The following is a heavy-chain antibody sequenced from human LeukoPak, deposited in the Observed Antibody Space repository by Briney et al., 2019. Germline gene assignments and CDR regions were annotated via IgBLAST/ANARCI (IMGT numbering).Heavy chain of an antibody. CDR2: IKQDGSEK. J-gene: IGHJ4*02. CDR1: GFTFSNYW. CDR3: ARNQRRLDY. V-gene: IGHV3-7*01. D-gene: IGHD1-14*01. Sequence: GGSLRLSCAASGFTFSNYWMTWVRQAPGKGLELVANIKQDGSEKYYVDSVKGRFTISRDNAKNSLYLQMNSLRAEDTAVYYCARNQRRLDYWGQGTLVTVSS.